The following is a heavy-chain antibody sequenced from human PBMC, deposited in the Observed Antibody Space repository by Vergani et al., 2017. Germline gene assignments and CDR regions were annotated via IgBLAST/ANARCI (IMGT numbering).Heavy chain of an antibody. CDR2: IYYSGST. CDR3: ARGGYCSGGSCYSEQYYFDY. Sequence: QLQLQESGPGLVKPSETLSLTCTVSGGSISSSSYYWGWIRQPPGKGLEWIGSIYYSGSTYYNPSLKSRVTISVDTSKNQFSLKLSSVTAADTAVYYCARGGYCSGGSCYSEQYYFDYWGQGTLVTVSS. CDR1: GGSISSSSYY. D-gene: IGHD2-15*01. J-gene: IGHJ4*02. V-gene: IGHV4-39*07.